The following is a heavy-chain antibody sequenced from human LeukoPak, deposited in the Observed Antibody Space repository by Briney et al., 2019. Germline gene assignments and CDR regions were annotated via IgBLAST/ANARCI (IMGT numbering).Heavy chain of an antibody. J-gene: IGHJ4*02. D-gene: IGHD3-22*01. V-gene: IGHV3-33*08. CDR3: ARDPDSSGYYDY. CDR2: IWYDGSNK. Sequence: PGGSLRLSCAASGFTFSTYSMHWVRQAPGKGLEWVAVIWYDGSNKYYADSVKGRFTISRDNSKNTLYLQMNSLRAEDTAVYYCARDPDSSGYYDYWGQGTLVTVSS. CDR1: GFTFSTYS.